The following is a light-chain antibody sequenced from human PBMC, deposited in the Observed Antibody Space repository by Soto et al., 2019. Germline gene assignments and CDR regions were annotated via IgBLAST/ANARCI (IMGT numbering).Light chain of an antibody. CDR2: DVS. CDR3: TLYTSGNAYV. J-gene: IGLJ1*01. V-gene: IGLV2-18*01. CDR1: ITEFLSYNR. Sequence: SLLTRAPTVSGSTGPSVTISCTGTITEFLSYNRVSCYQRPPGTAPKGMSYDVSKRPSGVRDSLSGSKSGNTDSLNISGLHAEDEADYYCTLYTSGNAYVFGTGTKV.